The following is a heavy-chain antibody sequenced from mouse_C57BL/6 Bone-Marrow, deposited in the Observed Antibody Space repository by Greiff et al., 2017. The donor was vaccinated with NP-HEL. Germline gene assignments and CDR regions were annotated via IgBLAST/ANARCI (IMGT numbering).Heavy chain of an antibody. D-gene: IGHD1-1*02. CDR2: IDPSDSYT. Sequence: VQLQQPGAELVMPGASVKLSCKASGYTFTSYWMHWVKQRPGQGLEWIGEIDPSDSYTKYNQKFKGKSTLTVDKSSSTAYMQLSSLTSEYSAVYYCARDGGKLLWAYWGQGTLVTVSA. V-gene: IGHV1-69*01. CDR1: GYTFTSYW. J-gene: IGHJ3*01. CDR3: ARDGGKLLWAY.